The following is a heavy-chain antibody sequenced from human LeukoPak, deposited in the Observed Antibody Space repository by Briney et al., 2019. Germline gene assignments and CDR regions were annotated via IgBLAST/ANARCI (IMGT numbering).Heavy chain of an antibody. CDR3: ARGTRLLWLAMDV. D-gene: IGHD3-10*01. CDR1: GGSISTYY. Sequence: SETLSLTCTVSGGSISTYYWSWIRQPPGKGLEWIGYIYYTGSTNYNPSLKSRVTISVDTSKNQFSLKLSSVTAADTAVYYCARGTRLLWLAMDVWGKGTTVTVSS. J-gene: IGHJ6*03. V-gene: IGHV4-59*12. CDR2: IYYTGST.